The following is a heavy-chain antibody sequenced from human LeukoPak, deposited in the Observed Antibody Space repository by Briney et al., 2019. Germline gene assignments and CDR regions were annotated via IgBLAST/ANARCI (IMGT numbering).Heavy chain of an antibody. V-gene: IGHV1-69*05. CDR2: VITTLGTT. CDR1: GASFNKYA. D-gene: IGHD2-2*01. CDR3: ARTIVVVPAVDAFDI. J-gene: IGHJ3*02. Sequence: GASVKVSCKASGASFNKYALSWVRQAPGQGLEWVGGVITTLGTTNYAQRFQGRVTITTDESTSTAYMELSSLRSEDTAVYYCARTIVVVPAVDAFDIWGQGTMVTGSS.